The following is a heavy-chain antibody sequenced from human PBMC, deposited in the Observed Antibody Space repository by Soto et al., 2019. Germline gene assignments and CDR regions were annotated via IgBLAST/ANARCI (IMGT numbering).Heavy chain of an antibody. V-gene: IGHV4-34*01. CDR3: ARGRRGVGYCSSTSCYVNSWGYYYYGMDV. CDR2: INHSGST. Sequence: SETLSLTCAVYGGSFSGYYWSWIRQPPGKGLEWIGEINHSGSTNYNPSLKSRVTISVDTSKNQFSLKLSSVTAADTAVYYCARGRRGVGYCSSTSCYVNSWGYYYYGMDVWGQGTTVTVSS. CDR1: GGSFSGYY. J-gene: IGHJ6*02. D-gene: IGHD2-2*01.